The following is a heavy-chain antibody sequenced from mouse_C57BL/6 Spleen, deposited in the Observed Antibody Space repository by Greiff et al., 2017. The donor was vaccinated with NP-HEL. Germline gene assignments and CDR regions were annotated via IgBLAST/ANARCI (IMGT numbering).Heavy chain of an antibody. V-gene: IGHV1-81*01. CDR3: ARQTTVVEDAMDY. D-gene: IGHD1-1*01. J-gene: IGHJ4*01. CDR2: IYPRSGNT. Sequence: VKLMESGAELARPGASVKLSCKASGYTFTSYGISWVKQRTGQGLEWIGEIYPRSGNTYYNEKFKGKATLTADKSSSTAYMELRSLTSEDSAVYFCARQTTVVEDAMDYWGQGTSVTVSS. CDR1: GYTFTSYG.